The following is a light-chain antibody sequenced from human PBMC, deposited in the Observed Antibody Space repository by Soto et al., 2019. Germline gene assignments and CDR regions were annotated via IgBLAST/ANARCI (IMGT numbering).Light chain of an antibody. V-gene: IGKV1-5*03. CDR3: QQYDSYIS. CDR2: KAS. Sequence: DIQMTQSPSTLSASVGDRVSMTCRASRTISTWLAWYQQKPGSAPKILIHKASSLEGGVPSRFSGSGSGTEFTLTISSLQADDVATYYCQQYDSYISFGGGTKVEIK. CDR1: RTISTW. J-gene: IGKJ4*01.